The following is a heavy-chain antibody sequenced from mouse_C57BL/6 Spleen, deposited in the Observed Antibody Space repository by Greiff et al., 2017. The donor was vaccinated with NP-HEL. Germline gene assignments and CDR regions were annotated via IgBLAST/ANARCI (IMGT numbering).Heavy chain of an antibody. D-gene: IGHD2-3*01. J-gene: IGHJ3*01. CDR3: ARGYDGYPWFAY. CDR1: GYTFTSYW. CDR2: IYPSDSET. V-gene: IGHV1-61*01. Sequence: QVQLKQPGAELVRPGSSVKLSCKASGYTFTSYWMDWVKQRPGQGLEWIGNIYPSDSETHYNQKFKDKATLTVDKSSSTAYMQLSSLTSEDSAVYYCARGYDGYPWFAYWGQGTLVTVSA.